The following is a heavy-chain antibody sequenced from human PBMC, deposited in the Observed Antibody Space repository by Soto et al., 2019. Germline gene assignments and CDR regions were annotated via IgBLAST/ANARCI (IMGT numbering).Heavy chain of an antibody. J-gene: IGHJ4*02. V-gene: IGHV3-30-3*01. CDR2: ISYDGSNK. CDR3: ARAVSGGREFDY. Sequence: QVQLVESGGGVVQPGRSLRLSCRGSGFSFSSYAMHSVRQAPGKGLEWVAVISYDGSNKYYADSVKGRFTISRDNSKNTLYLQMNRLIAEDTAVYYCARAVSGGREFDYWGQGTLVTVSS. CDR1: GFSFSSYA. D-gene: IGHD6-19*01.